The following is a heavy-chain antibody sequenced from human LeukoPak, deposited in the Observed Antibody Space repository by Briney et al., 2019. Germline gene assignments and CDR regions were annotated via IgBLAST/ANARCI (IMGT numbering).Heavy chain of an antibody. V-gene: IGHV1-69*04. CDR1: GGTFSSYA. J-gene: IGHJ6*02. Sequence: SVKVSCKASGGTFSSYAISWVRQAPGQGLEWMGRIIPILGIANYAQKFQGRVTITADKSTSTAYMELSSLRSEDTDVYYCARIVVVLSDVPYYYYGMDVWGQGTTVTVSS. CDR3: ARIVVVLSDVPYYYYGMDV. CDR2: IIPILGIA. D-gene: IGHD2-2*01.